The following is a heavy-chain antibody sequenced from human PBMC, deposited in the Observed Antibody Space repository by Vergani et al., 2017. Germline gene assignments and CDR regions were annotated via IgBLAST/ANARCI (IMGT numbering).Heavy chain of an antibody. CDR2: ISYDGSNK. V-gene: IGHV3-30*18. Sequence: QVQLVESGGGVVQPGRSLRLSCAASGFTFSSCGMHWVRQAPGKGPEWVAVISYDGSNKYYADSVKGRFTISRDNSQNTLYLQMDSLRAEDTAVYYCAKDPSLARLGGSFFDYWGQGTLVTVSS. CDR1: GFTFSSCG. CDR3: AKDPSLARLGGSFFDY. J-gene: IGHJ4*02. D-gene: IGHD1-26*01.